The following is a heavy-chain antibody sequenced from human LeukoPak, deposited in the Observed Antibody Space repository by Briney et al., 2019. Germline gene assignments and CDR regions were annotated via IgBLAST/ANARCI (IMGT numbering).Heavy chain of an antibody. V-gene: IGHV4-39*01. CDR1: GGSFTGTTYY. J-gene: IGHJ4*02. CDR3: ARNVSAGYFDY. CDR2: VYYSGST. D-gene: IGHD2-8*01. Sequence: PSETLSLTCSVSGGSFTGTTYYWAWIRQPPGKGLEWIGSVYYSGSTSYSPSLKSRVTISVDTSKKQFYLRLSSGSAADTAVYYCARNVSAGYFDYWGQGTLVTVSS.